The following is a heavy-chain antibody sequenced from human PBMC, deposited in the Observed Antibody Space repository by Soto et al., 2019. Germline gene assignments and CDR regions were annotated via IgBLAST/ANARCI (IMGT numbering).Heavy chain of an antibody. CDR3: ARANSSSSPNYYYYYMDV. CDR1: GGSISSYY. J-gene: IGHJ6*03. CDR2: IYYSGST. Sequence: SETLSLTCTVSGGSISSYYWSWIRQPPGKGLEWIGYIYYSGSTNYNPSLKSRVTISVDTSKNQFSLKLSSVTAADTAVYYCARANSSSSPNYYYYYMDVWGKGTTVTVSS. D-gene: IGHD6-6*01. V-gene: IGHV4-59*01.